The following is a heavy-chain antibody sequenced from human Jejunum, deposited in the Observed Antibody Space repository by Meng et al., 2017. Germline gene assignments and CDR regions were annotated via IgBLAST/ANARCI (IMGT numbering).Heavy chain of an antibody. J-gene: IGHJ4*02. CDR3: ARAYCTDVSCHDFFDS. CDR2: IDPSEST. Sequence: GSGHGMGNPSGTLSRTCAVSGASISRTNWWSWVRQPPGKGLEWIGKIDPSESTHYTPSLKGRVTISADRSKNQFSLRLTSVTAADTAIYYCARAYCTDVSCHDFFDSWGQGTLVTVSS. D-gene: IGHD2-8*01. V-gene: IGHV4-4*02. CDR1: GASISRTNW.